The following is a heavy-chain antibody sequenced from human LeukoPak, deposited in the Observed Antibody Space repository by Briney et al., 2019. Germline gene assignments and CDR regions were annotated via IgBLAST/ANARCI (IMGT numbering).Heavy chain of an antibody. J-gene: IGHJ4*02. CDR2: INPNSGDT. CDR3: ARPDTSVIMGGYYFDY. V-gene: IGHV1-2*02. CDR1: GYTFSGFY. D-gene: IGHD5-18*01. Sequence: ASVKVSCRASGYTFSGFYIHWMRQAPGQGLEWMGWINPNSGDTKYAQKFQGRVTMTRDTSISTAYMEVRRLKSDDRAVYYCARPDTSVIMGGYYFDYWGQGTLVTVSS.